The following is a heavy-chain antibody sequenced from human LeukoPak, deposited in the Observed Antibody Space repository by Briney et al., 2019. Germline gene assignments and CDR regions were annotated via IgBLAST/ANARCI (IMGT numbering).Heavy chain of an antibody. Sequence: SETLSLTCTVSGGSISSYYWSWIRQPPGKGLEWIGYIYYSGSTNYNPSLKSRVTLSVDTSKNQFSLKLSSVTAADTAVYYCARVTYYYDSSGYSSWFDPWGQGTLVTVSS. D-gene: IGHD3-22*01. J-gene: IGHJ5*02. CDR1: GGSISSYY. CDR3: ARVTYYYDSSGYSSWFDP. CDR2: IYYSGST. V-gene: IGHV4-59*01.